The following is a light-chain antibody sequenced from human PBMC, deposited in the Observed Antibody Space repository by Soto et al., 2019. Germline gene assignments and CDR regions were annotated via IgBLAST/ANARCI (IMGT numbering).Light chain of an antibody. CDR3: QQYNNWLPYT. V-gene: IGKV3-15*01. Sequence: EIVMTQYPATLSVSPGERATLSCRASQSVSSNLAWYQQKPGQSPRLLIYGASTTATGITARFSGSGFGTEFTLTISRLQSEDFAVYYCQQYNNWLPYTFGEGAKLEIK. CDR1: QSVSSN. CDR2: GAS. J-gene: IGKJ2*01.